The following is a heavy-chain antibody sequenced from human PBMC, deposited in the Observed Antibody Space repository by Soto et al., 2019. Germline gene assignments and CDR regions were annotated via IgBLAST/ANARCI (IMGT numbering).Heavy chain of an antibody. CDR2: ISYDGILK. CDR3: AKDFKVSGGHDGSLYYYYGKDG. D-gene: IGHD3-10*01. J-gene: IGHJ6*02. CDR1: GFTFRAM. Sequence: GGTLRFSGVASGFTFRAMEWHWVRPATGKGMVWAAIISYDGILKYYGASVKGPFTISRDTSKCAVYLQMNSLTSEDTAVYYCAKDFKVSGGHDGSLYYYYGKDGWGQGTRV. V-gene: IGHV3-30*18.